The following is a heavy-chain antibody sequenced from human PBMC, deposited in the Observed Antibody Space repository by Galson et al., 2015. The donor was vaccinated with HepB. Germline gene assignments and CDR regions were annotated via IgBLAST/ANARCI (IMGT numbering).Heavy chain of an antibody. CDR1: GYTFTTYA. J-gene: IGHJ4*02. CDR2: INTDTGNP. D-gene: IGHD6-19*01. CDR3: ARRSSGWFTDY. V-gene: IGHV7-4-1*02. Sequence: SVKVSCKASGYTFTTYAMNWVRQAPGQGLEWMGWINTDTGNPTYAQAFTGRFVFSLDSSVSTAYLQITSLKAEDTAVYYCARRSSGWFTDYWGQGALVTVSS.